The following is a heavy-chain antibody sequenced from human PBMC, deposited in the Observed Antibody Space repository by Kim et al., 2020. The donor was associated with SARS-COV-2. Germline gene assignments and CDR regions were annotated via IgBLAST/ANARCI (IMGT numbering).Heavy chain of an antibody. D-gene: IGHD3-16*01. CDR2: GGYK. CDR3: AVWGGGNY. Sequence: GGYKHYVESVKDRFTIPRDNAKNSLSLQMNSLRAEDTAVYYCAVWGGGNYWGQGTLVTVSS. J-gene: IGHJ4*02. V-gene: IGHV3-7*01.